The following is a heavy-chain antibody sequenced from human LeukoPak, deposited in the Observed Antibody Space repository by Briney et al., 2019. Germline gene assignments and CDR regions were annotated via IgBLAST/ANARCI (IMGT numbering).Heavy chain of an antibody. Sequence: GGSLRLSCAASGFTFSNAWMSWVRQAPGKGLEWVGRIKSKTDGGTTDYAAPVKGRFTISRDDSKNTLYLQMNSLKTEYTAVYYCTTSPRLDRFDYWGQGTLVTVSS. CDR1: GFTFSNAW. CDR3: TTSPRLDRFDY. V-gene: IGHV3-15*01. CDR2: IKSKTDGGTT. J-gene: IGHJ4*02. D-gene: IGHD1-1*01.